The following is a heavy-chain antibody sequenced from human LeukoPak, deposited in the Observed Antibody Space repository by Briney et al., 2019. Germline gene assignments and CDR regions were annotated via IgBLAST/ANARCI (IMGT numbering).Heavy chain of an antibody. CDR1: GYTLTELS. CDR3: ATGRTSPYGSGSYDAFDI. V-gene: IGHV1-24*01. D-gene: IGHD3-10*01. Sequence: ASVKVSCKVSGYTLTELSMHWVRQAPGKGLEWMGGFDPEDGETIYAQKFQGRVTMTEDTSTDTAYMELSSLRSEDTAVYYCATGRTSPYGSGSYDAFDIWGQGTMVTVSS. CDR2: FDPEDGET. J-gene: IGHJ3*02.